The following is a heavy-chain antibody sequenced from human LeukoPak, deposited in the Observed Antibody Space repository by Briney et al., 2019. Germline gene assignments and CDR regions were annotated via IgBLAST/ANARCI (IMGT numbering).Heavy chain of an antibody. CDR1: GGSISSSNW. CDR3: ARGRYYYDSSGYYHHFDY. J-gene: IGHJ4*02. Sequence: SGTLSLTCAVSGGSISSSNWWSWVRQPPGKGLEWIGEIYHSGSTNYNPSLKSRVTISVDKSKNQFSLKLSSVTAADTAVYYCARGRYYYDSSGYYHHFDYWGQGTLVTVSS. CDR2: IYHSGST. V-gene: IGHV4-4*02. D-gene: IGHD3-22*01.